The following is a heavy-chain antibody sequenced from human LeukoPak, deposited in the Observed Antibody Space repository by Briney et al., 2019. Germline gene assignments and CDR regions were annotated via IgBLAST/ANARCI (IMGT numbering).Heavy chain of an antibody. J-gene: IGHJ4*02. V-gene: IGHV3-23*01. Sequence: GGSLRLSCAASGFTFSSSAMSWVRQAPGKGLEWVSTISGSGSGSSTYYADSVKGRFTISRDNSKNTLYLQMNSLRAEDTAVYYCARDNKYGGYIWGQGTLVTVSS. D-gene: IGHD3-22*01. CDR2: ISGSGSGSST. CDR3: ARDNKYGGYI. CDR1: GFTFSSSA.